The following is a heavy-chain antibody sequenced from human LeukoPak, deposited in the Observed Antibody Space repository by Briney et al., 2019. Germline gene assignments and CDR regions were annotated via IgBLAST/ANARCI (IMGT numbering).Heavy chain of an antibody. Sequence: GGSLRLSCAASGFTFSSYAMHWVRQAPGKGLEWVAVISYDGSNKYYADSVKGRFTISRDNSKNTLYLQMNSLRAEDTAVYYCARDDQFTRSGQWRETIYWGQGTLVTVSS. V-gene: IGHV3-30-3*01. D-gene: IGHD6-19*01. CDR1: GFTFSSYA. CDR2: ISYDGSNK. J-gene: IGHJ4*02. CDR3: ARDDQFTRSGQWRETIY.